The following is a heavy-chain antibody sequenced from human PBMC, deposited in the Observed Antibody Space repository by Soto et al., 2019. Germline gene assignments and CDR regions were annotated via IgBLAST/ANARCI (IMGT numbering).Heavy chain of an antibody. Sequence: SETLSLTCIVSSGSISIDKYYWTWIRQSPGKGLEWIGHIHYTGTTHYNPSVTSRVIILLDKSKDQFSLTLTSATAADTGVYYCATVMHDYGTNWVDSWGQGILVTVSA. V-gene: IGHV4-30-4*01. D-gene: IGHD4-17*01. J-gene: IGHJ5*01. CDR1: SGSISIDKYY. CDR3: ATVMHDYGTNWVDS. CDR2: IHYTGTT.